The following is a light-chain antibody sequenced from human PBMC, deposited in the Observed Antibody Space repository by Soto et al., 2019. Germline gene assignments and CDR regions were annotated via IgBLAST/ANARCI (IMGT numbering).Light chain of an antibody. CDR2: DST. CDR1: SSNIGAGYN. J-gene: IGLJ1*01. Sequence: QGVRAQPPSVSGAPGQRVTISCTWSSSNIGAGYNIHWYQQLPGAAPKLLIYDSTNRPSGVPDRFSGSKSATSASLAITGLQAADEADYYCQSYDSSLSIYVFGTGTKVTVL. V-gene: IGLV1-40*01. CDR3: QSYDSSLSIYV.